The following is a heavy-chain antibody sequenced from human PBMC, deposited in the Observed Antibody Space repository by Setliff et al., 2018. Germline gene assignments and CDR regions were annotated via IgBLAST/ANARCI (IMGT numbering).Heavy chain of an antibody. CDR3: AREPERFFGY. CDR1: GYSLTDYH. CDR2: IRPSDGVT. D-gene: IGHD3-3*01. Sequence: GASVKVSCKASGYSLTDYHIQWVRQAPGQGLEWMGWIRPSDGVTDYAPMFEGRVTLTTDTSINTAFMDLSRLTSDDTAVYYCAREPERFFGYWGQGSLVTVSS. V-gene: IGHV1-2*02. J-gene: IGHJ4*02.